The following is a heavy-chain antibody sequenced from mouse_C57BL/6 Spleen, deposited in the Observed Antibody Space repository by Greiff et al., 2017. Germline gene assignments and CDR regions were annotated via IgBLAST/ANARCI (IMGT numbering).Heavy chain of an antibody. J-gene: IGHJ4*01. Sequence: VQLKQSVAELVRPGASVKLSCTASGFNIKNTYMHWVKQRPEQGLEWIGRIDPANGNTKSAPKFQGKATITADTYYNTAYLQLSSLTSEDTAIYYYANGRGYAIDYWGQGTSVTVSS. V-gene: IGHV14-3*01. D-gene: IGHD1-1*01. CDR2: IDPANGNT. CDR3: ANGRGYAIDY. CDR1: GFNIKNTY.